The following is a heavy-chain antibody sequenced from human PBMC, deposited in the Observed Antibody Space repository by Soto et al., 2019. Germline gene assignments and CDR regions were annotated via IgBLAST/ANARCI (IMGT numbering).Heavy chain of an antibody. D-gene: IGHD6-13*01. Sequence: EVQLVESGGGLVKPGGSLRLPCAASGFTFSNAWMSWVRQAPGKGLEWVGRIKSKTDGGTTDYAAPVKGRFTISRDDSKNTLYLQMNSLKTEDTAVYYCTTDLYSSSWYTNDDYWGQGTLVTVSS. CDR2: IKSKTDGGTT. J-gene: IGHJ4*02. CDR1: GFTFSNAW. CDR3: TTDLYSSSWYTNDDY. V-gene: IGHV3-15*01.